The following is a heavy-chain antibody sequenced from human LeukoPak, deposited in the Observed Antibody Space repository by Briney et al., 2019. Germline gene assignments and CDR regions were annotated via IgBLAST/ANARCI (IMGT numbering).Heavy chain of an antibody. J-gene: IGHJ4*02. Sequence: GGSLRLSSAASGFTFSSYWMSWVRQAPGKGLEWVANIKQDGSEKYYVDSVKGRFTISRDNAKNTLYLQMNSLRAEDTAVYYCARGRGATRFDYWGQGTLVTVSS. CDR3: ARGRGATRFDY. CDR2: IKQDGSEK. V-gene: IGHV3-7*01. D-gene: IGHD2-15*01. CDR1: GFTFSSYW.